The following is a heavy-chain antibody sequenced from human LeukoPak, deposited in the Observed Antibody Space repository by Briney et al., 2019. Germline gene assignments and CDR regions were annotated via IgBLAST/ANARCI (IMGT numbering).Heavy chain of an antibody. CDR2: IWYDGGKK. CDR3: ARDKDYHFDY. CDR1: GFTFSSSG. D-gene: IGHD4-11*01. J-gene: IGHJ4*02. V-gene: IGHV3-33*01. Sequence: GGSLRLSCAASGFTFSSSGMHWVRRAPGKGLEWVAVIWYDGGKKYYADSVKGRFTISRDNSKNTLYLQMDSVRAEDTAVYYCARDKDYHFDYWGQGTLVTVSS.